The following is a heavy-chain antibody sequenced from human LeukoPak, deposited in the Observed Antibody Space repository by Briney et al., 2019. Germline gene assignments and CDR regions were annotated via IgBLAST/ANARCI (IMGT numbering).Heavy chain of an antibody. CDR2: ISVYNGNT. J-gene: IGHJ5*02. Sequence: GSSVKVSCRASGGTFSSYAISWVRQAPGQGLEWMGWISVYNGNTNYAQKLQGRVTMTTDTSTSTAYMELRSLRSDDTAVYYCARGRWLDWFDPWGQGTLVTVSS. V-gene: IGHV1-18*01. CDR1: GGTFSSYA. D-gene: IGHD4-23*01. CDR3: ARGRWLDWFDP.